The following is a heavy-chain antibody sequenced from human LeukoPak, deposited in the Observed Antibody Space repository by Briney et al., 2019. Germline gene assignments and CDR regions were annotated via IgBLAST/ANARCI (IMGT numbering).Heavy chain of an antibody. CDR2: ISGSGIST. V-gene: IGHV3-23*01. D-gene: IGHD3-10*01. J-gene: IGHJ4*02. Sequence: PGGSLRLSCAASGFTFSNYAMSWVRQAPGKGLEWVSAISGSGISTYYADSVKGRFTISRDNSKNTLYLQMNSLRAEDTAVYYCAKDGVYGPGCCYYFDYWGQGTLVTVSS. CDR1: GFTFSNYA. CDR3: AKDGVYGPGCCYYFDY.